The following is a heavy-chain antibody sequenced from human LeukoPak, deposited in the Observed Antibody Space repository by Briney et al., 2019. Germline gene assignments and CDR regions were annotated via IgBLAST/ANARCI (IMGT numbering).Heavy chain of an antibody. V-gene: IGHV3-23*01. CDR1: GFTFSSYA. J-gene: IGHJ4*02. CDR3: AKDIGRYYDSSGYLY. D-gene: IGHD3-22*01. Sequence: GGSLRLSCAASGFTFSSYAMSWVRQAPGKGLEWVSAISGSGGSTYYADSVKGRFTISRDNSKNTLYLQMNSLRAEDTAVHYCAKDIGRYYDSSGYLYWGQGTLVTVSS. CDR2: ISGSGGST.